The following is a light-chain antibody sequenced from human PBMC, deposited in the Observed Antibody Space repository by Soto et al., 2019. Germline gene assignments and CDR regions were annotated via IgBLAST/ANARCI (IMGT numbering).Light chain of an antibody. CDR1: QSIDSSY. CDR2: GAS. J-gene: IGKJ1*01. V-gene: IGKV3-20*01. CDR3: QQYGNSPRWT. Sequence: EIVLTQSPGTLSLSPGERATLSCRASQSIDSSYLAWYQQKPGQAPRLLIYGASSRATGIPDRFSGSGSGTEFTLTISRLEPEDFAVYYCQQYGNSPRWTFGQGTKVEIK.